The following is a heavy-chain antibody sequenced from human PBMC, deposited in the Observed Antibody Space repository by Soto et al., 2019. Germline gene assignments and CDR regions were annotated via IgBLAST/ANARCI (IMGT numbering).Heavy chain of an antibody. CDR2: MNPNSGYT. V-gene: IGHV1-8*01. Sequence: ASVKVSCKASGYSFTRYVINWVRQATGQGLEWMGWMNPNSGYTGYAQRFQGRVTMTRDTSISTAYMELSSLRSEDTAVYYCARTWGDLDYWGQGTLVTVSS. CDR3: ARTWGDLDY. D-gene: IGHD3-16*01. J-gene: IGHJ4*02. CDR1: GYSFTRYV.